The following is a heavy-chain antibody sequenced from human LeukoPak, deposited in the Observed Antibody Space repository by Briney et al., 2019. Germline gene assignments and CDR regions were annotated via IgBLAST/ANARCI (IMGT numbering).Heavy chain of an antibody. J-gene: IGHJ4*02. V-gene: IGHV3-23*01. CDR3: AKRLHSSSWSPLGDY. CDR2: ISGSGGST. D-gene: IGHD3-22*01. Sequence: GGSLRLSCAASGFTFSSYAMSWVRQAPGKGLERVSAISGSGGSTYYADSVKGRFTISRDNSKNTLYLQMNSLRAEDTAVYYCAKRLHSSSWSPLGDYWGQGTLVTVSS. CDR1: GFTFSSYA.